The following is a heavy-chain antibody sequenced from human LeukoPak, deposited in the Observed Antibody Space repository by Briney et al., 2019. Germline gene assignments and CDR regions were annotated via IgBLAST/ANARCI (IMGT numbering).Heavy chain of an antibody. J-gene: IGHJ3*02. CDR3: ARDDDSSGYAFDI. Sequence: ASLKVSCKASGYTFTGHYMHWVRQAPGQGLEWMGWINPNSGGTNYAQKFQGRVTMTRDTSISTAYMELSRLRSDDTAVYYCARDDDSSGYAFDIWGQGTMVTVSS. CDR1: GYTFTGHY. CDR2: INPNSGGT. V-gene: IGHV1-2*02. D-gene: IGHD3-22*01.